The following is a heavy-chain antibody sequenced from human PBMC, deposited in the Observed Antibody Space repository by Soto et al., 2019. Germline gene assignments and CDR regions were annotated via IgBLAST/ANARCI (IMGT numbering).Heavy chain of an antibody. Sequence: SVKVSCKASGYSFTNNDVSWVRQAPGQGLEWMGGIIPIFGTANYAQKFQGRVTITADKSTSTAYMELSSLRSEDTAVYYCARDRGYSYGTFDYWGQGTLVTVSS. CDR3: ARDRGYSYGTFDY. J-gene: IGHJ4*02. CDR1: GYSFTNND. CDR2: IIPIFGTA. V-gene: IGHV1-69*06. D-gene: IGHD5-18*01.